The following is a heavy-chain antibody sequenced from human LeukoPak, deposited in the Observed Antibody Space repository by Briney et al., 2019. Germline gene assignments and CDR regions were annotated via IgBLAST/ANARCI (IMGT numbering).Heavy chain of an antibody. CDR3: GRVPSTYRTIDY. CDR1: GFTFSNYN. V-gene: IGHV3-21*01. J-gene: IGHJ4*02. D-gene: IGHD2-2*01. CDR2: ISSTSASI. Sequence: GGSLRLSCAVSGFTFSNYNMQWVRQAPGKGLELVASISSTSASIYYADSVKGRFTISRDNAEKSLFLQMSSLRAENTALYYCGRVPSTYRTIDYWGQGTRVTVSS.